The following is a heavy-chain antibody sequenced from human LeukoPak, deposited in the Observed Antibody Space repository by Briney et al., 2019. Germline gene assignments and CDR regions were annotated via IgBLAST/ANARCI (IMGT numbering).Heavy chain of an antibody. V-gene: IGHV4-34*01. CDR2: INHSGST. CDR1: SGSFSGYY. CDR3: AGTTPFNYYYYYGMDV. J-gene: IGHJ6*02. D-gene: IGHD1-14*01. Sequence: SETLSLTCAVYSGSFSGYYWSWIRQPPGKGLEWIGEINHSGSTNYNPSLKSRVTISVDTSKNQFSLKLSSVTAADTAVYYCAGTTPFNYYYYYGMDVWGQGTTVTVSS.